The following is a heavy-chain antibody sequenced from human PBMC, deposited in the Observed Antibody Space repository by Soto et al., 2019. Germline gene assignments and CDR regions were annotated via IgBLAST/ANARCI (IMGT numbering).Heavy chain of an antibody. J-gene: IGHJ6*02. Sequence: EVQLVESGGGLVQPGGSLRLSCAASGFTLSSYDIHWVRQATGEGLAWVSGIGSGGDTHYADSVKGRVIIYREDSKNSLNIQMNNLRVGDTAVYYCTRKTPPRGMQVWGQGATVTVSS. CDR3: TRKTPPRGMQV. D-gene: IGHD3-16*01. CDR1: GFTLSSYD. V-gene: IGHV3-13*01. CDR2: IGSGGDT.